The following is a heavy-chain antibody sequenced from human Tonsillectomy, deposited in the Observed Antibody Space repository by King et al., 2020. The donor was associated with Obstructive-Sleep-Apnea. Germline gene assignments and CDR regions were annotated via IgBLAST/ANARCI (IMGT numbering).Heavy chain of an antibody. CDR1: GGSIRTAGNY. D-gene: IGHD5-12*01. V-gene: IGHV4-31*03. CDR2: IFYSGNT. Sequence: QLQESGPGLMKPSQTLSLTCSVSGGSIRTAGNYWSWIRHHPGKGLEWIGYIFYSGNTYYNPSFKSRSTISRDTSINQFFLKMSSVTATDTAVYYCARLVASTRAFDIWGQGTMVTVSS. CDR3: ARLVASTRAFDI. J-gene: IGHJ3*02.